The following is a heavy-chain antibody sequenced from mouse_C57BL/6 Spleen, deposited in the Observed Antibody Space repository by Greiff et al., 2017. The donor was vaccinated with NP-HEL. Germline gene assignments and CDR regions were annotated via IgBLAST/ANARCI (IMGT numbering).Heavy chain of an antibody. J-gene: IGHJ4*01. Sequence: EVKLMESGGGLVQPGGSMKLSCAASGFTFSDAWMDWVRQSPEQGLEWVAEIRNKANNHATYYAESVKGRFTISRDDSKSSVYLQMNSLRAEDTGIYYCTRTFYDYDLIGDYWGKGTSVTVSS. CDR1: GFTFSDAW. CDR3: TRTFYDYDLIGDY. D-gene: IGHD2-4*01. CDR2: IRNKANNHAT. V-gene: IGHV6-6*01.